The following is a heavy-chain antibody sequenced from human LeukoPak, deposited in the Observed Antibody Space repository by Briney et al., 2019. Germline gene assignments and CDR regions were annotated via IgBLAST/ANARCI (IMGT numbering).Heavy chain of an antibody. J-gene: IGHJ4*02. V-gene: IGHV4-39*07. Sequence: PSETLSLTCTVSGGSISSSSYYWGWIRQPPGKGLEWIGSIYYSGSTYYNPSLKSRVTISVDTSKNQFSLKLSSVTAADTAVYYCARAFYYYGSGSYRYWGQGTLVTVSS. CDR2: IYYSGST. CDR1: GGSISSSSYY. CDR3: ARAFYYYGSGSYRY. D-gene: IGHD3-10*01.